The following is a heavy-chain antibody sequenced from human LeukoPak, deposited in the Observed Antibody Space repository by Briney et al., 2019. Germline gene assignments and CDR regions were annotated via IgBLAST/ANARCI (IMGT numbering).Heavy chain of an antibody. CDR1: GFTFDDFDDYG. Sequence: PGGSLRLSCAASGFTFDDFDDYGMNWVRQAPGKGLEWVSAISGSGGSTYYADSVKGRFTISRDNSKNTLYLQMNSLRAEDTAVYYCAMGGYWGQGTLVTVSS. CDR3: AMGGY. J-gene: IGHJ4*02. D-gene: IGHD3-16*01. V-gene: IGHV3-23*01. CDR2: ISGSGGST.